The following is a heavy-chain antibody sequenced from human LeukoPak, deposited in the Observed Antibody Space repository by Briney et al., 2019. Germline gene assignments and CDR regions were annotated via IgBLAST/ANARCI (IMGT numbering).Heavy chain of an antibody. CDR1: GGSFSGYY. V-gene: IGHV4-34*01. Sequence: SETLSLTCAVYGGSFSGYYWSWIRQPPGKGLEWIGEINHSGSTNYNPSLKSRVTISVDTSKNQFSLKLSSVTAADTAVYYCARGPSGYYFDYWGQGTLVTVSS. D-gene: IGHD3-22*01. CDR2: INHSGST. J-gene: IGHJ4*02. CDR3: ARGPSGYYFDY.